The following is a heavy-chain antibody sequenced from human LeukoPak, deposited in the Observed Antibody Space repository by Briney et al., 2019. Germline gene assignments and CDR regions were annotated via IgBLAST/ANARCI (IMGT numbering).Heavy chain of an antibody. CDR3: ARHVDTVMITENYFDY. J-gene: IGHJ4*02. CDR1: GFPISGGYY. CDR2: IHHSGRT. Sequence: SETLSLTCAVSGFPISGGYYWGWIRQPPGKGLEWIGSIHHSGRTYYNPSLKSRVTISVDTSKNQFSLRLSSVTAADTAVYYCARHVDTVMITENYFDYWGQGTLVTVSS. D-gene: IGHD5-18*01. V-gene: IGHV4-38-2*01.